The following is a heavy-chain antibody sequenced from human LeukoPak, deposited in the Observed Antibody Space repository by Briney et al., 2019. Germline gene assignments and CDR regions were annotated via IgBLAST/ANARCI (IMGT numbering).Heavy chain of an antibody. CDR2: IYYSGST. CDR3: ARTTEGGYTYDYFYYYYMDV. D-gene: IGHD5-18*01. Sequence: SETLSLTCTVSGGSISSYYWSWIRQPPGKGLEWIGYIYYSGSTNYNPSLKSRVTISADSSRNQFSLKLSSVTAADTAVYYCARTTEGGYTYDYFYYYYMDVWGKGTTVTISS. J-gene: IGHJ6*03. CDR1: GGSISSYY. V-gene: IGHV4-59*01.